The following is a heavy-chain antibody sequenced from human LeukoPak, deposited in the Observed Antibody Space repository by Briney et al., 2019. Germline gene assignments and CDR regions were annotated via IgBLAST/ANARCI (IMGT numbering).Heavy chain of an antibody. V-gene: IGHV4-30-2*01. CDR1: GGSISSGGYY. Sequence: SETLSLTCTVSGGSISSGGYYWSWIRQPPGKGLEWIGYIYHSGSTYYNPSLKSRVTISIDRSRNQFSMKLGSVTAADTAVYYCARIPRYCSSPSCYTGAAEYYFDYWRQGTLVTVSS. CDR2: IYHSGST. CDR3: ARIPRYCSSPSCYTGAAEYYFDY. D-gene: IGHD2-2*02. J-gene: IGHJ4*02.